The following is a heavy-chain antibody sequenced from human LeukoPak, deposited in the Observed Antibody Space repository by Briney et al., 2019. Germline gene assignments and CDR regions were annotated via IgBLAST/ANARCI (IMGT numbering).Heavy chain of an antibody. CDR3: AGLRYYGSGGGHYYYYAMDV. Sequence: GESLKISCEGSGYSFGTYWIGWVRQMPGKGLDWMGIIYPGDSDTRYSPSFQGQVTISADKSISTAYLQWTSLKASDTAMYYCAGLRYYGSGGGHYYYYAMDVWGQGTTVTVSS. J-gene: IGHJ6*02. V-gene: IGHV5-51*01. CDR1: GYSFGTYW. CDR2: IYPGDSDT. D-gene: IGHD3-10*01.